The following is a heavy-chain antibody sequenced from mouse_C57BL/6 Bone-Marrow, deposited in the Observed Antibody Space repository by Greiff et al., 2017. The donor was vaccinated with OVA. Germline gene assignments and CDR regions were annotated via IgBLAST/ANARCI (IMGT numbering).Heavy chain of an antibody. J-gene: IGHJ2*01. CDR1: GYTFTDYY. V-gene: IGHV1-26*01. CDR3: ARGYPRDY. Sequence: EVQLQQSGPELVKPGASVKISCKASGYTFTDYYMNWVKQSHGKSLEWIGDINPNNGGTSYNQKFKGKATLTVDKSSSTAYMELRSLTSEDSAVYYCARGYPRDYWGQGTTLTVSS. D-gene: IGHD2-2*01. CDR2: INPNNGGT.